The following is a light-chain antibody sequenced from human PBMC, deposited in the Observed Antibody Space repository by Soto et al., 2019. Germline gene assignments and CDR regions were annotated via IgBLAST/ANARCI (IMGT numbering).Light chain of an antibody. CDR2: DAS. CDR1: QSVSSY. Sequence: EIVLTQSPATLSLSPGERATLSCRASQSVSSYLAWYQQTPGQAPRLLIYDASNRATGIPARFSGSGSGTDFSLTISSLEPEEFAAYYCQQRSNWPLFTCGPGTKVDIK. V-gene: IGKV3-11*01. J-gene: IGKJ3*01. CDR3: QQRSNWPLFT.